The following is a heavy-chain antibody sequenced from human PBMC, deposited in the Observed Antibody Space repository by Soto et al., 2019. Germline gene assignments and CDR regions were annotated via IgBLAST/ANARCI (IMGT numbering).Heavy chain of an antibody. CDR1: GGSISRYY. V-gene: IGHV4-59*01. D-gene: IGHD3-22*01. CDR2: IYYSGST. J-gene: IGHJ4*02. Sequence: SETLSLTCTVSGGSISRYYWSWIRQPPGKGLEWIGYIYYSGSTNYNPSLKSRVTISVDTSKNQFSLKLSSVTAADTAVYYCARTATHYYDSSGYYYEGPGAFDYWGQGTLVTVSS. CDR3: ARTATHYYDSSGYYYEGPGAFDY.